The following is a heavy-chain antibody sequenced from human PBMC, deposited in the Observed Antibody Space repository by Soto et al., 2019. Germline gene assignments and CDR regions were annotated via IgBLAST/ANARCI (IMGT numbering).Heavy chain of an antibody. J-gene: IGHJ4*02. CDR3: ARDGRASGYYLDY. D-gene: IGHD3-22*01. Sequence: SETLSLTCTVSRGSISSGGFYWSWIRQSPGKGLEWIGFIYANGNSYYNPSLKSRANISLDTSKNKFSLKISSVTVADTAVYYCARDGRASGYYLDYWGQGTPVTVSS. V-gene: IGHV4-31*03. CDR1: RGSISSGGFY. CDR2: IYANGNS.